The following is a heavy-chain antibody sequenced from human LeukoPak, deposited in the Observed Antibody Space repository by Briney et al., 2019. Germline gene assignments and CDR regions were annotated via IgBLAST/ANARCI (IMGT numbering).Heavy chain of an antibody. CDR1: GFPFSSYA. CDR2: ISSNGGST. D-gene: IGHD2-2*01. CDR3: ARSSIVGVSILDY. V-gene: IGHV3-64*01. Sequence: PGGSLRLSCAASGFPFSSYAMHWVRQAPGKGLEYVSAISSNGGSTSYANSVKGRFTISRDNSKNTLYLQMGSLRAEDMAVYYCARSSIVGVSILDYRGQGTLVTVSS. J-gene: IGHJ4*02.